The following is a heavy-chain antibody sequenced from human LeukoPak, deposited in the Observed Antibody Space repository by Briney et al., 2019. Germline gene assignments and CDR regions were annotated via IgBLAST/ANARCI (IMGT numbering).Heavy chain of an antibody. CDR2: ISGSGDST. CDR3: AELGITMIGGV. J-gene: IGHJ6*04. D-gene: IGHD3-10*02. CDR1: GFTFSIYA. V-gene: IGHV3-23*01. Sequence: GGSLRLSYAASGFTFSIYAMSWVRQAPGKGLEWVSAISGSGDSTYYADSVKGRFTISRDNAKNSLYLQMNSLRAEDTAVYYCAELGITMIGGVWGKGTTVTISS.